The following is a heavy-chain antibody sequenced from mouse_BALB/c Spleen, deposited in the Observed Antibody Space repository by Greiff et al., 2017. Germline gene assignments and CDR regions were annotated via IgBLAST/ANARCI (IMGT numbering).Heavy chain of an antibody. CDR1: GYSITSGYY. J-gene: IGHJ2*01. CDR2: ISYDGSN. V-gene: IGHV3-6*02. CDR3: ARVDYRYDAGFDY. D-gene: IGHD2-14*01. Sequence: EVKVEESGPGLVKPSQSLSLTCSVTGYSITSGYYWNWIRQFPGNKLEWMGYISYDGSNNYNPSLKNRISITRDTSKNQFFLKLNSVTTEDTATYYCARVDYRYDAGFDYWGQGTTLTVSS.